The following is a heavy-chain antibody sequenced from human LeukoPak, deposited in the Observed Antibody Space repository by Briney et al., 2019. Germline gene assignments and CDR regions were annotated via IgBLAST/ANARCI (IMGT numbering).Heavy chain of an antibody. J-gene: IGHJ4*02. CDR1: GGSISSYY. CDR3: ARDGGFADSSGYDLDY. V-gene: IGHV4-4*07. Sequence: SETLSLTCTVSGGSISSYYWSWIRQPAGKGLEWIGRIYTSGSTNYNPSLKSRVTMSVDTSKNQFSLKLSSVTAADTAVYYCARDGGFADSSGYDLDYWGQGTLVTVSS. D-gene: IGHD3-22*01. CDR2: IYTSGST.